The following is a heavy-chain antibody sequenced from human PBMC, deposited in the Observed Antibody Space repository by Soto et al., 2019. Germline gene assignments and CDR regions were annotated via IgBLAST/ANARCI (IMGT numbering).Heavy chain of an antibody. D-gene: IGHD6-19*01. CDR3: AKDKMEQWLVGGYFDY. Sequence: LRLSCSASGFTFNRYAMSWVRQAPGKGLEWVSAIIDDGGRAYYADSVKGRFTISRDNFKNTLSLQMNSLRAEDTAVYYCAKDKMEQWLVGGYFDYWGQGTQVTVSS. J-gene: IGHJ4*02. CDR2: IIDDGGRA. V-gene: IGHV3-23*01. CDR1: GFTFNRYA.